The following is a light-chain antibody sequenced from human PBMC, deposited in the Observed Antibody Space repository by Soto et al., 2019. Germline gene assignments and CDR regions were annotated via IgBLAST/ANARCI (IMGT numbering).Light chain of an antibody. V-gene: IGKV1-17*01. CDR3: LQHDSYPRT. CDR1: QGIRND. Sequence: DIQMTQSPSSLSASVGDRVTITCRASQGIRNDLGWYQQKPGKAPNRLIYAASSLQSGVPSRVSGNGSGTKFPITISSLQPEDFATSSCLQHDSYPRTFGQENKVEIQ. CDR2: AAS. J-gene: IGKJ1*01.